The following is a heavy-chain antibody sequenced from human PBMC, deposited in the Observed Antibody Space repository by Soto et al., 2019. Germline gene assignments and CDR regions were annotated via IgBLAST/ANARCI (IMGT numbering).Heavy chain of an antibody. CDR2: ISPYTGNT. V-gene: IGHV1-18*01. CDR1: GYIFVNYG. CDR3: VMVANYVTPPPRDV. D-gene: IGHD3-16*01. J-gene: IGHJ6*02. Sequence: QVQLVQSGDEVKKPGASVKVSCKASGYIFVNYGIAWVRQAPGQGLAWMGWISPYTGNTHSATKVQGRLTMTTDTSTSTAYLDLGSLTSADTAVYYCVMVANYVTPPPRDVWGQGTTVTVSS.